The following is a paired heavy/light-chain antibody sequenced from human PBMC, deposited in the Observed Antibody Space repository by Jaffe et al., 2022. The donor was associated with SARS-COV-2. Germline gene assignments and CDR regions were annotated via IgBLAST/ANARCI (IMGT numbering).Light chain of an antibody. J-gene: IGKJ4*01. CDR2: LGS. CDR1: QSLLHSNGYNY. Sequence: DIVMTQSPLSLPVTPGEPASISCRSSQSLLHSNGYNYLDWYLQKPGQSPQLLIYLGSNRASGVPDRFSGSGSGTDFTLKISRVEAEDVGVYYCMQGLQTPLTFGGGTTV. V-gene: IGKV2-28*01. CDR3: MQGLQTPLT.
Heavy chain of an antibody. V-gene: IGHV4-59*08. J-gene: IGHJ6*02. D-gene: IGHD4-17*01. CDR2: IYYTGGT. CDR1: GGSISSYY. Sequence: QVQLQESGPGLVKPSETLSLTCTVSGGSISSYYWNWFRQPPGKGPEWIGYIYYTGGTKYNPSLKSRVTLSIDPSMNQFSLNLNSVTAADSAVYYCARSRTTVIIATLSGLDVWGHGTTVTVSS. CDR3: ARSRTTVIIATLSGLDV.